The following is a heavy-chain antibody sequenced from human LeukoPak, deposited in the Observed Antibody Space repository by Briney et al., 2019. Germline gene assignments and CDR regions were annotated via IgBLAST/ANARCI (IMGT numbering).Heavy chain of an antibody. V-gene: IGHV3-74*01. D-gene: IGHD1-14*01. CDR1: GFLLRHYQ. Sequence: GGSLTLSCAPSGFLLRHYQMQGLRQAPGKGLVWFSHINSDGSRTNYAASVKGRFNISRDNAKNTLYLQMNSLRAEDTAVYYCARQPDYWGQGTLVTVSS. CDR2: INSDGSRT. J-gene: IGHJ4*02. CDR3: ARQPDY.